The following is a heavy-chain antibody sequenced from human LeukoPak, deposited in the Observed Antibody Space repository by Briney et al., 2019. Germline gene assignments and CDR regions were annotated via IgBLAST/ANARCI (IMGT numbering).Heavy chain of an antibody. V-gene: IGHV3-11*04. CDR2: ISSGGDTI. Sequence: GGSLRLSCAASGFTFSDYYMSWIRQAPGEGLEWVSYISSGGDTIYYADSVKGRFTISRDNDKSSLYLQANSLRAEDAAVYYCARYSTSPSRAFDIWGHGTLVTISS. CDR3: ARYSTSPSRAFDI. D-gene: IGHD5-18*01. J-gene: IGHJ3*02. CDR1: GFTFSDYY.